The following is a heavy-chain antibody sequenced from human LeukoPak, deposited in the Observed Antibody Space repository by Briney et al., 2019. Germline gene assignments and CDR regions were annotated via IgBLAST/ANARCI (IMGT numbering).Heavy chain of an antibody. Sequence: SETLSLTCTVSGASISSYYWSWIRQPPGKGLEWIGFIYYSGSTNYNPSLKSRLTISVDTSKSQFSLRLSSVTAADTAVYYCTAASGSYWYFDLWGRGTLVTVSS. CDR3: TAASGSYWYFDL. CDR2: IYYSGST. V-gene: IGHV4-59*08. CDR1: GASISSYY. D-gene: IGHD6-13*01. J-gene: IGHJ2*01.